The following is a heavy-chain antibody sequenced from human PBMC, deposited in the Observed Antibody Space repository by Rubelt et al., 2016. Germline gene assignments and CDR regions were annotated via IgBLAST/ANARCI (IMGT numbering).Heavy chain of an antibody. CDR2: IVYSGDSQ. J-gene: IGHJ4*02. CDR1: GFTFTTAG. V-gene: IGHV3-21*04. Sequence: AASGFTFTTAGMTWIRQAPGKGLEWVSTIVYSGDSQYYADSVKGRFTISRDNTRNSLFLQMNSLRADDTAVYYCAIVSRTATDDYWGQGTLVTVSS. D-gene: IGHD1/OR15-1a*01. CDR3: AIVSRTATDDY.